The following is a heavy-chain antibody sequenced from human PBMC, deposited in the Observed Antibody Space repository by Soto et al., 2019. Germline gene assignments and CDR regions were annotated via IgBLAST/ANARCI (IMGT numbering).Heavy chain of an antibody. J-gene: IGHJ3*02. CDR3: ARPHYYDSSGPRGDAFDI. CDR2: IDPSDSYT. Sequence: PGESLKISCKGPGYSFTSYWISWVRQMPGKGLEWMGRIDPSDSYTNYSPSFQGHVTISADKSISTAYLQWSSLKASDTAMYYCARPHYYDSSGPRGDAFDIWGQGTMVTVSS. CDR1: GYSFTSYW. V-gene: IGHV5-10-1*01. D-gene: IGHD3-22*01.